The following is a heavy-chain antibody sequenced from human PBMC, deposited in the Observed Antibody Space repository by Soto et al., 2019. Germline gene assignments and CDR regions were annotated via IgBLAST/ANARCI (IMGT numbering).Heavy chain of an antibody. CDR2: IIPILGIA. CDR1: GGTFSSYT. D-gene: IGHD3-16*01. V-gene: IGHV1-69*02. J-gene: IGHJ4*02. Sequence: QVQLVQSGAEVKKPGSSVKVSCKASGGTFSSYTISWVRQAPGQGLEWMGRIIPILGIANYAQKFQGRVTITGEKSPGTANMELSSRRSEDPAVYYGGGVGGGGYWGQGTLVTVSS. CDR3: GGVGGGGY.